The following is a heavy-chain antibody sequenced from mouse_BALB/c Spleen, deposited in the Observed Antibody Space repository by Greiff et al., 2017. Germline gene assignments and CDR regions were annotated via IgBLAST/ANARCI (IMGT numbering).Heavy chain of an antibody. Sequence: QVQLQQPGAELVRPGASVKLSCKASGYTFTSYWINWVKQRPGQGLEWIGNIYPSDSYTNYNQKFKDKATLTVDKSSSTAYMQLSSPTSEDSAVYYCTRVTTVVPVDYWGQGTTRTGSS. CDR3: TRVTTVVPVDY. CDR2: IYPSDSYT. V-gene: IGHV1-69*02. CDR1: GYTFTSYW. D-gene: IGHD1-1*01. J-gene: IGHJ2*01.